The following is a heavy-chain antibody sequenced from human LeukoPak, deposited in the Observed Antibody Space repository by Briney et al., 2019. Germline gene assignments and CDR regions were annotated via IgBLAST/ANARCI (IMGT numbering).Heavy chain of an antibody. V-gene: IGHV3-72*01. CDR3: ARTTASSGRTT. Sequence: GGSLRLSCAASGFTFSDDYMDWVRQAPGKGLEWVGRSRNKANSYTTEYAASVKGRFTISRDDSKNSLYLQMNSLKTEDTAVYYCARTTASSGRTTWGQGTLVTVSS. CDR1: GFTFSDDY. D-gene: IGHD6-19*01. J-gene: IGHJ5*02. CDR2: SRNKANSYTT.